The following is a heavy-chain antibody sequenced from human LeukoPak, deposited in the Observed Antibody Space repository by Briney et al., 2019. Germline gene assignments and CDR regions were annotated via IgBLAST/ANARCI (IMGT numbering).Heavy chain of an antibody. V-gene: IGHV3-7*01. CDR1: GFTFSKYW. CDR3: ARDPLRRFDC. CDR2: INQDGSEE. J-gene: IGHJ4*02. Sequence: GESRRLSCAASGFTFSKYWMSWVRQSPGKGLEWVANINQDGSEEYYADSVKGRFTISRDNAKNSLYLQMNSLRAEDTAVYYCARDPLRRFDCWGQGTLVTVSS.